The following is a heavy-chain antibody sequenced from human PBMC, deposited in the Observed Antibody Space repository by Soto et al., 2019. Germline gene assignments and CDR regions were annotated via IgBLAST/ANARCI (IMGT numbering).Heavy chain of an antibody. Sequence: EVQLVESGGGLVQPGGSLKLSCAASGFTVSGYAMHWVRQASGKGLEWVGRIRSKTNSYATAYAASVKGRFTISTDDTKNTAYLQMNSLKTADTAVYYCTSRLGELSFPRSFDIWGQGTMVTVSS. V-gene: IGHV3-73*01. CDR1: GFTVSGYA. J-gene: IGHJ3*02. CDR2: IRSKTNSYAT. CDR3: TSRLGELSFPRSFDI. D-gene: IGHD3-16*02.